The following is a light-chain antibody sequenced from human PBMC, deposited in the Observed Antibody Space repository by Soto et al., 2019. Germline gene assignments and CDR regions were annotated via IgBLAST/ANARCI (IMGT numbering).Light chain of an antibody. Sequence: QSALTQPASVSGSPGQSITISATGTSSDVGGYNYVSWYQQHPGKAPKPIIYEVSNRPSGVSNRFSGSKSGNTASLTISGLQAEDEADYYCNSYTSKSTGVFGTGTKVTVL. V-gene: IGLV2-14*01. J-gene: IGLJ1*01. CDR1: SSDVGGYNY. CDR3: NSYTSKSTGV. CDR2: EVS.